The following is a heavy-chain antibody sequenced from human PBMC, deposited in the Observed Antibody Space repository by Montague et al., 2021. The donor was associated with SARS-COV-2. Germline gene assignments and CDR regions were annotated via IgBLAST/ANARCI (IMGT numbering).Heavy chain of an antibody. CDR1: DDSSSSSIYC. V-gene: IGHV4-39*07. Sequence: SETLSLTCTVSDDSSSSSIYCWGWIRQPPGKGLEWIGTISYSGSTYHNPCLHSRVAISVDTSKKRYSLRLTSVTAADTAVYFCARDHYHSSWFKYWGPGTLVTVSS. CDR2: ISYSGST. J-gene: IGHJ4*02. CDR3: ARDHYHSSWFKY. D-gene: IGHD6-13*01.